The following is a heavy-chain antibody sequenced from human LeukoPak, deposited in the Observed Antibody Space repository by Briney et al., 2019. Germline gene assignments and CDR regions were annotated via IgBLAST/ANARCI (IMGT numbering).Heavy chain of an antibody. CDR3: AKEDIVVVPAALDY. V-gene: IGHV3-30*18. J-gene: IGHJ4*02. Sequence: GGSLRLSCAASGFTFSSYGMHWVRQAPGKGLEWVAVISYDGSNKYYADSVKGRFTISRDNSKNTLYLQMNSLRAEDTAVYYCAKEDIVVVPAALDYWGQGTLVTVSS. CDR2: ISYDGSNK. CDR1: GFTFSSYG. D-gene: IGHD2-2*01.